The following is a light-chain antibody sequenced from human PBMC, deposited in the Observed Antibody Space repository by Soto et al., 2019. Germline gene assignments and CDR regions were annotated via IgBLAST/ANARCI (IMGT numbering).Light chain of an antibody. CDR3: TSWTTSTTMI. J-gene: IGLJ2*01. CDR2: DVN. Sequence: QSALTQPASVSGSPGQSITISCTGTSSDIGAYNFVSWYQQHPGKAPKLMLYDVNIRPSGVSNRFSGSKSGNTASLTISGLQAEDAADYYCTSWTTSTTMIFGGGTQLTVL. V-gene: IGLV2-14*03. CDR1: SSDIGAYNF.